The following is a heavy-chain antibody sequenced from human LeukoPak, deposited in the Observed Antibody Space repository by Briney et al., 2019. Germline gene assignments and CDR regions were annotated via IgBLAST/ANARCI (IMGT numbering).Heavy chain of an antibody. D-gene: IGHD2-2*01. CDR1: GYTSTSYG. CDR3: AREPGYCSSTSCFHDAFDI. Sequence: GASVKVSCKASGYTSTSYGISWVRQAPGQGLEWMGWISAYNGNTNYAQKLQGRVTMTTDTSTSTAYMELRSLRSDDTAVYYCAREPGYCSSTSCFHDAFDIWGQGTMVTVSS. V-gene: IGHV1-18*01. CDR2: ISAYNGNT. J-gene: IGHJ3*02.